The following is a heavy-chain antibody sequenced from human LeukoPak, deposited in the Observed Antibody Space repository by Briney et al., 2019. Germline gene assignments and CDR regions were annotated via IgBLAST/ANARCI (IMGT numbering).Heavy chain of an antibody. D-gene: IGHD5-18*01. CDR2: IYSGGST. CDR3: ARPSRGYSYGWDYYYMDV. J-gene: IGHJ6*03. CDR1: GFTVSSNY. Sequence: PGGSLRLSCAASGFTVSSNYMSWVRQAPGKGLEWVSVIYSGGSTYYADSVKGRFTISRDNSKNTLYLQMNSLRAEDTAVYYCARPSRGYSYGWDYYYMDVWRKGTTVTVSS. V-gene: IGHV3-53*01.